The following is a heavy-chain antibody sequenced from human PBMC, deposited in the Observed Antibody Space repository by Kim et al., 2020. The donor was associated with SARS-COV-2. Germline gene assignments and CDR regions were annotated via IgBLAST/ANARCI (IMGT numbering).Heavy chain of an antibody. Sequence: GGSLRLSCAASGFTFSSYSMNWVRQAPGKGLEWVSSISSSSSYIYYADSVKGRFTISRDNAKNSLYLQMNSLRAEDTAVYYCARVPRYSSSSCAFDIWGQGTMVTVSS. CDR1: GFTFSSYS. CDR2: ISSSSSYI. D-gene: IGHD6-6*01. V-gene: IGHV3-21*01. J-gene: IGHJ3*02. CDR3: ARVPRYSSSSCAFDI.